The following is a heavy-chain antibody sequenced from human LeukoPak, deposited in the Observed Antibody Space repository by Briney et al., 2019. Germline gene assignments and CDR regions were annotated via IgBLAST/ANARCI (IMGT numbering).Heavy chain of an antibody. V-gene: IGHV4-59*01. CDR1: GGSISSYY. CDR3: ARADLYYYDSSGYYYYYGMDV. CDR2: IYYSGSI. J-gene: IGHJ6*02. Sequence: SETLSLTCTVSGGSISSYYWSWIRQPPGKGLEWIGYIYYSGSINYNPSLKSRVTISVDTSKNQFSLKLSSVTAADTAVYYCARADLYYYDSSGYYYYYGMDVWGQGTTVTVSS. D-gene: IGHD3-22*01.